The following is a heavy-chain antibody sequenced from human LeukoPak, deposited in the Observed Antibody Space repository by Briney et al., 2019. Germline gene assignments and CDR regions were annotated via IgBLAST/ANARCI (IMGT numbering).Heavy chain of an antibody. D-gene: IGHD3-22*01. V-gene: IGHV1-46*01. J-gene: IGHJ6*02. CDR1: GYTFTSYY. CDR2: INPSAGST. Sequence: ASVKVSCKASGYTFTSYYMNWVRQAPGQGLEWMGIINPSAGSTNYAQKLQGRVTMTTDTSTSTAYMELRSLRSDDTAVYYCARDGPITMIVVVISGDYYYGMDVWGQGTTVTVSS. CDR3: ARDGPITMIVVVISGDYYYGMDV.